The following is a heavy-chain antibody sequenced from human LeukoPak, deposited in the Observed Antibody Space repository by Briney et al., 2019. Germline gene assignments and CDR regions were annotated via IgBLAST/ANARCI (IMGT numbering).Heavy chain of an antibody. CDR1: GGSISSGGHY. Sequence: PSETLSLTCTVSGGSISSGGHYWSWIRQPAGKGLEWIGSIYHSGSTYYNPSLKSRVTISVDTSKNQFSLKLSSVTAADTAVYYCARAGDILTGYYFSPIDYWGQGTLVTVSS. J-gene: IGHJ4*02. CDR2: IYHSGST. V-gene: IGHV4-39*07. CDR3: ARAGDILTGYYFSPIDY. D-gene: IGHD3-9*01.